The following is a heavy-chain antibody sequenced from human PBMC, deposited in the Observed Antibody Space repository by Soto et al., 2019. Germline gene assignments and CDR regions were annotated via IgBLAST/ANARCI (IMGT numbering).Heavy chain of an antibody. V-gene: IGHV3-48*01. CDR1: GFTFRNYG. CDR2: IGIGSSTT. D-gene: IGHD2-21*01. J-gene: IGHJ6*02. Sequence: GGSLRLSCAASGFTFRNYGMNWVRQAPGKGLEWVSYIGIGSSTTYYADSVKGRFTISRDNAKNSLYLQMNSLKTEDTAVYYCTTEDSDWYYGMDVWGQGTTVTVSS. CDR3: TTEDSDWYYGMDV.